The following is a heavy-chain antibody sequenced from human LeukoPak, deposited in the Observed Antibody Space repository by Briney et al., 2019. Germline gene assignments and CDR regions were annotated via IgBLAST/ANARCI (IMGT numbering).Heavy chain of an antibody. CDR2: IYHSGST. Sequence: SETLSLTCAVSGYSISSGYYWGWIRQPPGKGLEWIGSIYHSGSTYYNPSLKSRVTISVDTSKNQFSLKLSSVTAADTAVYYCARGEHSVAVWGQGTLVTVSS. D-gene: IGHD1/OR15-1a*01. CDR1: GYSISSGYY. CDR3: ARGEHSVAV. J-gene: IGHJ4*02. V-gene: IGHV4-38-2*01.